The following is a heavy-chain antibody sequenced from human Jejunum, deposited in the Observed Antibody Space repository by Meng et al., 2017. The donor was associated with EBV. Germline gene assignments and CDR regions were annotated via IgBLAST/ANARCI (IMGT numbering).Heavy chain of an antibody. J-gene: IGHJ4*02. CDR2: IYYSGSA. CDR1: GGSISSGGYS. Sequence: QLPLQEPGSGLVNLSETLSLTCAVSGGSISSGGYSWHWIRQPPGKGLQWIGYIYYSGSAFYNPSLKSRVTLSVDRSKNQFSLNLSSVTAADTAVYYCARGAYFDYWGQGTLVTVSS. V-gene: IGHV4-30-2*01. CDR3: ARGAYFDY.